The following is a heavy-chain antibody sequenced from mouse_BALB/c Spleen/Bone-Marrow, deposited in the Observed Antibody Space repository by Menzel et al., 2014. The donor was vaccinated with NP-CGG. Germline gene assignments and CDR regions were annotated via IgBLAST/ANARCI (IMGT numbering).Heavy chain of an antibody. Sequence: VQLQQSGPELVKPGASVKISCKTSGYTFTDYTMHWVKQSHGKSLEWIGHINPNIGGTNYNQKFKGKATLILDKSSRTAYMELRSLTSEDSAVYYCTRSRYGDYWGQGTTLTVSS. J-gene: IGHJ2*01. V-gene: IGHV1-18*01. D-gene: IGHD2-14*01. CDR1: GYTFTDYT. CDR2: INPNIGGT. CDR3: TRSRYGDY.